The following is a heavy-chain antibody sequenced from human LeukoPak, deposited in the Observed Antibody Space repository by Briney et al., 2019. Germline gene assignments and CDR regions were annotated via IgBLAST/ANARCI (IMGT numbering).Heavy chain of an antibody. CDR3: ARAVAAARQYYYGMDV. D-gene: IGHD6-13*01. V-gene: IGHV4-59*01. J-gene: IGHJ6*02. Sequence: PSETLSLTCTVSGGSISSYYWSWIRQPPGKGLEWIGYIYYSGSTNYNPSLKSRGTISVDTSNNQFSLKLTSVTAADTAVYYCARAVAAARQYYYGMDVWGQGTTVTVSS. CDR1: GGSISSYY. CDR2: IYYSGST.